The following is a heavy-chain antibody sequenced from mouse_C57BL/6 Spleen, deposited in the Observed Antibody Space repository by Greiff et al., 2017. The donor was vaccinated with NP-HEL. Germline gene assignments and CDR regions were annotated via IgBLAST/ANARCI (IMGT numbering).Heavy chain of an antibody. CDR2: INPNNGGT. V-gene: IGHV1-26*01. D-gene: IGHD1-1*01. J-gene: IGHJ1*03. CDR1: GYTFTDYY. Sequence: EVQLQQSGPELVKPGASVKISCKASGYTFTDYYMNWVKQSHGKSLEWIGDINPNNGGTSYNQKFKGKATLTVDKSSSTAYMELRSLTSDDSAVYYCARPPYYYGSRVWYFDVWGTGTTVTVSS. CDR3: ARPPYYYGSRVWYFDV.